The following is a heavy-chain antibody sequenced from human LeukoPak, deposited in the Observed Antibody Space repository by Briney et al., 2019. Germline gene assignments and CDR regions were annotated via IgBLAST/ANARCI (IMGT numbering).Heavy chain of an antibody. CDR1: GYTFTGYY. J-gene: IGHJ4*02. Sequence: ASVKVSCKASGYTFTGYYMHWVRQAPGQGLEWMGWINPNSGGTNYARKFQGRVTMTRDTSISTAYMELSRLRSDDTAVYYCARAYDILTGYIDYWGQGTLVTVSS. CDR2: INPNSGGT. V-gene: IGHV1-2*02. CDR3: ARAYDILTGYIDY. D-gene: IGHD3-9*01.